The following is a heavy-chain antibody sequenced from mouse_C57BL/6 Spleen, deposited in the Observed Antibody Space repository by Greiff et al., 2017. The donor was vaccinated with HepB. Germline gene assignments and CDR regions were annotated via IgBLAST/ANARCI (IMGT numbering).Heavy chain of an antibody. CDR3: ARGGGYDYDGYFDY. V-gene: IGHV5-6*01. D-gene: IGHD2-4*01. Sequence: EVHLVESGGDLVKPGGSLKLSCAASGFTFSSYGMSWVRQTPDKRLEWVATISSGGSYTYYPDSVKGRFTISRDNAKNTLYLQMSSLKSEDTAMYYCARGGGYDYDGYFDYWGQGTTLTVSS. CDR2: ISSGGSYT. CDR1: GFTFSSYG. J-gene: IGHJ2*01.